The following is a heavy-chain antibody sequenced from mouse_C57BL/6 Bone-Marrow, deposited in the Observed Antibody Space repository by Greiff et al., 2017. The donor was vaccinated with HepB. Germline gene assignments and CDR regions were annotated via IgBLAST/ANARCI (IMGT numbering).Heavy chain of an antibody. V-gene: IGHV1-5*01. Sequence: VQLQQSGTVLARPGASLKMSCKTSGYTFTSYWMHWVKQRPGQGLEWIGAIYPGNSDTSYNQKFKGKAKLTAVTSASTAYMELSSLTNEDSAVYYCTRGKWLLPAWFAYWGQGTLVTVSA. CDR2: IYPGNSDT. J-gene: IGHJ3*01. D-gene: IGHD2-3*01. CDR3: TRGKWLLPAWFAY. CDR1: GYTFTSYW.